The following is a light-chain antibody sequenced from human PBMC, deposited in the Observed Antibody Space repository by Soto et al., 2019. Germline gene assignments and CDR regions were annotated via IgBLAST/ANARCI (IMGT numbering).Light chain of an antibody. V-gene: IGKV1-33*01. CDR3: QQYDSFPRT. CDR1: QDISHY. Sequence: DLQMTQSPSSLSASAGDRVTITCQASQDISHYLNWYQQKPGKAPKLLIDDAFNLETGVPSRFSGSGSGTDFTFTISSLQPEDIATYYCQQYDSFPRTFGQGTKVEIK. CDR2: DAF. J-gene: IGKJ1*01.